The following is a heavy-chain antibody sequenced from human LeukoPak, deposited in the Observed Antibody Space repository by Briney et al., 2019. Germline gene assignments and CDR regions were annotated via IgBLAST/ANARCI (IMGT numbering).Heavy chain of an antibody. CDR3: ARDWEHSRYN. CDR2: INEPGTEQ. D-gene: IGHD6-13*01. J-gene: IGHJ4*02. CDR1: GFTFTSSW. V-gene: IGHV3-7*01. Sequence: GGPLRLSCAASGFTFTSSWMSWVRQAPGKALEWVANINEPGTEQFYVDSVKGRFSLSRDNAKNSVHLLMNSLRVEDTAVYYCARDWEHSRYNWGQGTLVTVSS.